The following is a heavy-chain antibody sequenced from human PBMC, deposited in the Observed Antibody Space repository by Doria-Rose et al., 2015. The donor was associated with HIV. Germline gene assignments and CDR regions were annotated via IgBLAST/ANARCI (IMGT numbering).Heavy chain of an antibody. D-gene: IGHD6-13*01. J-gene: IGHJ4*02. Sequence: DTLKESGPVLVKPTETLTLTCTVSGVSLSSPGMGVSWIRQPPGKALEWLANNFSDDERSYKTSLKSRLTISRGTSKSQVVLTMTDMDPVDTATYYCARIKSSRWYHKYYFDFWGQGTLVIVSA. CDR3: ARIKSSRWYHKYYFDF. CDR1: GVSLSSPGMG. CDR2: NFSDDER. V-gene: IGHV2-26*01.